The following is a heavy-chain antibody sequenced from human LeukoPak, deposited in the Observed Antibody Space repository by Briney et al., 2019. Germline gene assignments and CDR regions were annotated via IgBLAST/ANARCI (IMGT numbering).Heavy chain of an antibody. D-gene: IGHD6-19*01. CDR1: GYTFTSYG. CDR3: ARAAVAGTYSDYYYGMDV. V-gene: IGHV1-18*01. Sequence: ASVKVSCKASGYTFTSYGISWVRQAPGQGLEWMGWISAYNGNTNYAQKLQGRVTMTTDTSTSTAYMELRSLRSDDTAVYYCARAAVAGTYSDYYYGMDVWGQGTTVTVSS. J-gene: IGHJ6*02. CDR2: ISAYNGNT.